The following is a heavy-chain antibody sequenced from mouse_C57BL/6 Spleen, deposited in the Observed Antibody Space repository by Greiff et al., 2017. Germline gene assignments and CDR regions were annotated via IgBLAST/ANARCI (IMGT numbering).Heavy chain of an antibody. CDR3: ARDREIDYFDY. Sequence: EVQVVESGGGLVKPGGSLKLSCAASGFTFSSYAMSWVRQTPDKRLEWVATISDGGSYTYYPDNVKGRFTISRDNAKNNLYLQMSHLKSEDTAMYYCARDREIDYFDYWGQGTTRTVSS. J-gene: IGHJ2*01. V-gene: IGHV5-4*01. CDR2: ISDGGSYT. CDR1: GFTFSSYA.